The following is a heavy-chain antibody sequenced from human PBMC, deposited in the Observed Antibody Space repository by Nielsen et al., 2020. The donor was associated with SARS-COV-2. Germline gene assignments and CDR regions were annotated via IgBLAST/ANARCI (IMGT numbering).Heavy chain of an antibody. D-gene: IGHD3-22*01. CDR3: ARTPYYYDSSGYYIDY. CDR1: GFSLSTSGMC. J-gene: IGHJ4*02. CDR2: LDWDDDK. Sequence: SGPTLVKPTQTLTLTCTFPGFSLSTSGMCVSWIRQPPGKALEWLALLDWDDDKYYSTSLKTRLTISKDTSKNQVVLTMTNMDPVDTATYYCARTPYYYDSSGYYIDYWGQGTLVTVSS. V-gene: IGHV2-70*01.